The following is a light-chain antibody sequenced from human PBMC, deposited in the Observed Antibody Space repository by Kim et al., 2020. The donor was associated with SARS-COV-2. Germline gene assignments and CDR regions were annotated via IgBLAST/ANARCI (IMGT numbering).Light chain of an antibody. CDR1: QTISYY. CDR2: SAS. Sequence: DIQMTQSPSSLSASVGDRVTFTCRANQTISYYLNWYQHKPGKAPKLLISSASTLHSGVPSRFSGSASGTDFALTISNLQPEDSAIYYCQHTFNLPWTFGQGTKLEI. CDR3: QHTFNLPWT. V-gene: IGKV1-39*01. J-gene: IGKJ1*01.